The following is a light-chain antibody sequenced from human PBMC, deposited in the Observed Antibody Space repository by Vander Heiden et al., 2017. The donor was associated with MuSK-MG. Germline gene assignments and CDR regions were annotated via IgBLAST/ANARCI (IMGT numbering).Light chain of an antibody. CDR1: QNVSSNY. Sequence: DIVLTQSPGTLSLSPGERATLSCRPSQNVSSNYLAWYQQKPGQAPRLLIYGASSRATGIPDRFSGSGSGTDFTLTVSRLGPEDFAVYYCQQDVSFGQGTKVEVK. J-gene: IGKJ1*01. V-gene: IGKV3-20*01. CDR2: GAS. CDR3: QQDVS.